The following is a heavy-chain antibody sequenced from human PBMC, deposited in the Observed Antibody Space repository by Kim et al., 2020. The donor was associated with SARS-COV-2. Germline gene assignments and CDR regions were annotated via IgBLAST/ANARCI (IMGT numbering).Heavy chain of an antibody. CDR3: ARHFRGTSMQFLGRYQFDY. Sequence: SETLSLTCTVSDGSISSRGYYWGWIRQPPGKGLEWIGSVYYTGNTYYTPSLKSRLTISVDTSKNQFSLKLNSVTAADTAVYYCARHFRGTSMQFLGRYQFDYWGQGILVTVSS. D-gene: IGHD2-2*01. CDR1: DGSISSRGYY. V-gene: IGHV4-39*01. J-gene: IGHJ4*02. CDR2: VYYTGNT.